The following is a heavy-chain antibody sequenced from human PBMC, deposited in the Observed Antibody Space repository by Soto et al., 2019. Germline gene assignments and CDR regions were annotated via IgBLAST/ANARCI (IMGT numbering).Heavy chain of an antibody. D-gene: IGHD3-10*01. V-gene: IGHV3-21*01. Sequence: GGSLRLSCAASGFTFSSYSMNWVRQAPGKGLEWVSSISSSSSYIYYADSVKGRFTISRDNAKNSLYLQMNSLRAEDTAVYYCARECVYGSGSYSSYGMDVWGQGTTVTVSS. CDR2: ISSSSSYI. CDR3: ARECVYGSGSYSSYGMDV. J-gene: IGHJ6*02. CDR1: GFTFSSYS.